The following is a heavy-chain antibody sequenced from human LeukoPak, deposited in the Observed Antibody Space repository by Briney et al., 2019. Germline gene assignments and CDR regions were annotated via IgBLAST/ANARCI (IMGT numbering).Heavy chain of an antibody. CDR2: IYPGDSDT. D-gene: IGHD1-26*01. J-gene: IGHJ4*02. CDR3: ARSGMVPAVRDAAAY. Sequence: GESLKISCKGSGYSFTSYWIGWVRQMPGEGLEWMGIIYPGDSDTRYSPSFQGQVTISADKSISTAYLQWSSLKASDTAMYYCARSGMVPAVRDAAAYWGQGTLVTVSS. V-gene: IGHV5-51*01. CDR1: GYSFTSYW.